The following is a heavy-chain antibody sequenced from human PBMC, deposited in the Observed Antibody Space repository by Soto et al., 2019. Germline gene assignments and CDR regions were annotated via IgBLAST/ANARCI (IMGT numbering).Heavy chain of an antibody. CDR2: ISYDGSNK. Sequence: RPMRVSCAVSGLPISSYSMHRVRKAPGKGLEWVAVISYDGSNKYYADSVKGRFTISRDNSKNTLYLQMNSLRAEDTAVYYCARVEDYDILTGHYYYYGMDVWGQGTTVTVSS. V-gene: IGHV3-30-3*01. CDR3: ARVEDYDILTGHYYYYGMDV. CDR1: GLPISSYS. D-gene: IGHD3-9*01. J-gene: IGHJ6*02.